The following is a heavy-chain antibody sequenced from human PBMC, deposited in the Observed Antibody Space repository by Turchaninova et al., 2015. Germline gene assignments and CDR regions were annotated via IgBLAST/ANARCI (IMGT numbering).Heavy chain of an antibody. V-gene: IGHV4-39*07. J-gene: IGHJ3*02. CDR2: IYYSGRT. CDR3: ARERWASGFDI. Sequence: VPLRESGPGLVTPSETLSRPCPVSGYSISNSILYSGWLLPPPWLAESVLSRIYSWGRTRQAPGKGVEWSGSIYYSGRTYDNPSLKSRVSISLDTSKNQFSLKLSSVTAADTALYYCARERWASGFDIWGQGTMVTVSS. CDR1: GYSISNSILYSGWLLPPPWLAESVLSRIYS. D-gene: IGHD5-24*01.